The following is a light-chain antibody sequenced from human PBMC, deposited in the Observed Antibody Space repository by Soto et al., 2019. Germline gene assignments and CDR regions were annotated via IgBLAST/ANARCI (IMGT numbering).Light chain of an antibody. CDR2: ATS. V-gene: IGKV1-39*01. Sequence: DIQMTQSPSSLSASVGDRVTITCRASQTINTYLNWYQQKSGTVPKLLIYATSNLPSGVPSRFSGSGSETDFSLTINSLQPEDFASYYCQQTYITPYTFGPGTRLEIK. CDR1: QTINTY. J-gene: IGKJ2*01. CDR3: QQTYITPYT.